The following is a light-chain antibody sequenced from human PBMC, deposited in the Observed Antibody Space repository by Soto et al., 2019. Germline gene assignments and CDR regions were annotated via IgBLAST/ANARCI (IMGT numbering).Light chain of an antibody. J-gene: IGLJ3*02. CDR1: RSNIGDNA. Sequence: QSVLTQPPSVSEAPRQRVTISCSGSRSNIGDNAVNWYQQVPGKAPKLLIYYDDLLPSGVSDRFSGSKSGTSASLAISGLQSEDEADYYCASWDDILDGWVFGGGTKVTVL. V-gene: IGLV1-36*01. CDR3: ASWDDILDGWV. CDR2: YDD.